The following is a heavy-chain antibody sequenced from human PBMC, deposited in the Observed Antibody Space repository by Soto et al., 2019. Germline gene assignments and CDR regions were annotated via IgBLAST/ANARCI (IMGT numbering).Heavy chain of an antibody. CDR1: GFTFSSYS. V-gene: IGHV3-21*01. CDR3: ARDRDVGATTPYYYGMDV. Sequence: EVQLVESGGGLVKPGGSLRLSCAASGFTFSSYSMNWVRQAPGKGLEWVSSISSSSSYIYYADSVKGRFTISRDNAKNSLYLQMNSLRAEDTAVYYCARDRDVGATTPYYYGMDVWGQGTTVTVSS. CDR2: ISSSSSYI. J-gene: IGHJ6*02. D-gene: IGHD1-26*01.